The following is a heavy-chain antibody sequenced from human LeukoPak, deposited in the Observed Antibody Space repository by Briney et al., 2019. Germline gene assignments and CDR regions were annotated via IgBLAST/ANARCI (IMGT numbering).Heavy chain of an antibody. J-gene: IGHJ4*02. CDR3: ARFATNNWYFDY. V-gene: IGHV4-59*08. Sequence: SETLSLTCTVSGGSISSYYWSWIRQPPGKGLEWIGYIYFTGSTNYNPSLESRVIISVDTSKNQFSLTLTSVTAADPAVYYCARFATNNWYFDYWGQGTLVTVSS. CDR2: IYFTGST. CDR1: GGSISSYY. D-gene: IGHD1-1*01.